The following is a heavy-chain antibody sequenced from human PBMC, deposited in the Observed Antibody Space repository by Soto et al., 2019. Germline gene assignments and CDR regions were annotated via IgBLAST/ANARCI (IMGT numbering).Heavy chain of an antibody. D-gene: IGHD2-2*01. CDR1: GGTFSSFA. Sequence: SVKVSCKTSGGTFSSFAISWVRLAPGQGLEWMGVITPTFATPSYALKFQGRVSITADKSTSTAYMELSSLRSEDTAVSSCARPSPYCSSTSCYHYWGQGTLVTVSS. J-gene: IGHJ4*02. V-gene: IGHV1-69*06. CDR2: ITPTFATP. CDR3: ARPSPYCSSTSCYHY.